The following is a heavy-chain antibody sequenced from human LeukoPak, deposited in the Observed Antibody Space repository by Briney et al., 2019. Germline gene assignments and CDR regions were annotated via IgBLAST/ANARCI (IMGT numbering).Heavy chain of an antibody. D-gene: IGHD6-19*01. V-gene: IGHV3-7*01. CDR1: GFTFSSCW. Sequence: GGSLRLSCAASGFTFSSCWMSWVRQAPGKGLEWVANIKQDGSEKYYVDSVKGRFTISRDNAKNSLYLQMNSLRAEDTAVYYCARDRQWQNYWGQGTLVTVSS. CDR2: IKQDGSEK. CDR3: ARDRQWQNY. J-gene: IGHJ4*02.